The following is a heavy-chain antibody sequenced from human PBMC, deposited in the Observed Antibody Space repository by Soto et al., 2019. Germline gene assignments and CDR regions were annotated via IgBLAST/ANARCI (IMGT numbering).Heavy chain of an antibody. CDR1: GFIFSSYG. V-gene: IGHV3-23*01. D-gene: IGHD7-27*01. Sequence: EVQLLESGGGLVQPGGSLRLSCAGSGFIFSSYGMRWVRQAPGKGLAWASGISGSGATFYADPVKGPFTISRDNSKNTMHLQMNSLRVEDTAVYYCAKVVNWAADFWGQGTLVSVSS. J-gene: IGHJ4*02. CDR2: ISGSGAT. CDR3: AKVVNWAADF.